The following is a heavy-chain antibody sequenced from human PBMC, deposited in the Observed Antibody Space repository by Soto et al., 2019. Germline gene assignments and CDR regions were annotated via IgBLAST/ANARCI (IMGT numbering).Heavy chain of an antibody. CDR2: IYYDGSKK. D-gene: IGHD6-19*01. Sequence: QVQLVESGGGVVQPGRSLRLSCAASGFSFSNYGMHWVRQAPGRGLEWVAVIYYDGSKKFSADSVKGRFTISRDNARNTLYLQMDSLRAEDTAVYYCVRGRIVVAGSSAYYGMDVWGQGTAVTVSS. V-gene: IGHV3-30*03. CDR3: VRGRIVVAGSSAYYGMDV. CDR1: GFSFSNYG. J-gene: IGHJ6*02.